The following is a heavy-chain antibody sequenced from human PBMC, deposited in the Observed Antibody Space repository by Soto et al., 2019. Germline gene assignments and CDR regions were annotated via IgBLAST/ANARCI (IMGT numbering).Heavy chain of an antibody. D-gene: IGHD5-18*01. CDR2: MNPNSGNT. CDR3: ARATRGRGYSYGLLSYYYGMDV. CDR1: GYTFTSYD. V-gene: IGHV1-8*01. J-gene: IGHJ6*02. Sequence: GASVKVSCKASGYTFTSYDINWVRQATGQGLEWMGWMNPNSGNTGYAQKFQGRVTMTRNTSISTAYMELSSLRSEDTAVYYCARATRGRGYSYGLLSYYYGMDVWGQGTTVTVSS.